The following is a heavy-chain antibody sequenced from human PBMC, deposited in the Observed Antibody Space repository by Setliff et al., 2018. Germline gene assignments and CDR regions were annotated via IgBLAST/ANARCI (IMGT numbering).Heavy chain of an antibody. Sequence: SETLSLTCAVYGGSFSGYFWSWIRQPPGRGLEWIGEINDRGSTHYNPSLKRRATISVDTSKNQFSLKLTSVTAADTAVYYCATTTLGRYCFGGNCYFGYWGQGTLVTVSS. CDR1: GGSFSGYF. CDR2: INDRGST. J-gene: IGHJ4*02. D-gene: IGHD2-15*01. V-gene: IGHV4-34*01. CDR3: ATTTLGRYCFGGNCYFGY.